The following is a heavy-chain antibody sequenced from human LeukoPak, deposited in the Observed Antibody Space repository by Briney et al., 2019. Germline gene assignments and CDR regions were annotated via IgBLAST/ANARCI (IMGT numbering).Heavy chain of an antibody. D-gene: IGHD2-15*01. J-gene: IGHJ4*02. V-gene: IGHV1-46*01. CDR3: ARVGMVAASFDY. CDR1: GYTFTSYY. Sequence: ASVKVSCKASGYTFTSYYMHWVRQAPGQGLEWMGIINPSGGSTSYAQKFQGRVTMTRDTSTSTVYMELSSLRFEDTAVYYCARVGMVAASFDYWGQGTLVTVSS. CDR2: INPSGGST.